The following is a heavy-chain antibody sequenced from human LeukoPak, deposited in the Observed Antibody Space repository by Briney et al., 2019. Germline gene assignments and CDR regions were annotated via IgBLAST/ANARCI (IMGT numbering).Heavy chain of an antibody. J-gene: IGHJ4*02. CDR1: GYTFTSYY. CDR2: VNPSGGST. CDR3: AGSTMVRGVWDY. Sequence: GASVKVSCKASGYTFTSYYIHWVRQAPGQGLEWMGIVNPSGGSTSYAQNFQGRVTVTRDTSTNTVHMELSSLRSGDTAVYYCAGSTMVRGVWDYWGQGTLVTVSS. D-gene: IGHD3-10*01. V-gene: IGHV1-46*01.